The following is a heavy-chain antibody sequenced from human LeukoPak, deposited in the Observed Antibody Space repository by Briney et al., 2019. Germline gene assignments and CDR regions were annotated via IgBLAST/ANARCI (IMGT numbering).Heavy chain of an antibody. CDR3: ARGGTCYYQYYYMDV. V-gene: IGHV3-30*01. D-gene: IGHD3-16*01. CDR2: MSFDGSHI. J-gene: IGHJ6*03. Sequence: PGGSLRLSCAASQFTFNLHAMNWVRQAPGKGLDWVAVMSFDGSHIYYADSVKGRFTISRDNSNNTLFLQMNSLNADDTAVYYCARGGTCYYQYYYMDVWGKGTTVTVSS. CDR1: QFTFNLHA.